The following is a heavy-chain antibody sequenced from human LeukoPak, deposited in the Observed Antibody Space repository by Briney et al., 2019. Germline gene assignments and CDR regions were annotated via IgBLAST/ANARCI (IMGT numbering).Heavy chain of an antibody. Sequence: SETLSLTCTVSGGSISSGGYYWSWIRQHPGQGLEWIGYIYYSGSTYYNPSLKSRVTISVDTSKNQFSLKLSSVTAADTAVYYCARVETPYSSSLYYFDYWGQGTLVTVSS. D-gene: IGHD6-6*01. J-gene: IGHJ4*02. V-gene: IGHV4-31*03. CDR1: GGSISSGGYY. CDR3: ARVETPYSSSLYYFDY. CDR2: IYYSGST.